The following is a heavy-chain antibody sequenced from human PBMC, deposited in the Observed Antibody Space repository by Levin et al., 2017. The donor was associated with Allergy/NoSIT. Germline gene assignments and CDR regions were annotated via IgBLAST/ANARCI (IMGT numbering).Heavy chain of an antibody. V-gene: IGHV3-23*01. D-gene: IGHD3-10*01. CDR3: AKDRSGSGTYYSAPPDD. Sequence: GGSLRLSCAASGFTFNSYAMNWVRQAPGKGLEWVSAISSSGVSTYYADSVKGRFTIFRDNSKNTLYLQMNSLRDEDTAVYYCAKDRSGSGTYYSAPPDDWGQGTLVTVSS. CDR2: ISSSGVST. CDR1: GFTFNSYA. J-gene: IGHJ4*02.